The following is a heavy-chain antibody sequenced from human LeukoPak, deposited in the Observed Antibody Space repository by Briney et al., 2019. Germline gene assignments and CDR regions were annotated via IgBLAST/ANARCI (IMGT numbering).Heavy chain of an antibody. CDR3: ARHDSGNSYFY. D-gene: IGHD1-26*01. CDR1: GYSFTNYW. Sequence: GESLKISCKGSGYSFTNYWIGWVRQMPGKGLEWMGIIYPGDSVTRYSPSFQGQVTISLDKSISTAYLQWSSLKASDTAMYYCARHDSGNSYFYWGQGTLVTVSS. CDR2: IYPGDSVT. J-gene: IGHJ4*02. V-gene: IGHV5-51*01.